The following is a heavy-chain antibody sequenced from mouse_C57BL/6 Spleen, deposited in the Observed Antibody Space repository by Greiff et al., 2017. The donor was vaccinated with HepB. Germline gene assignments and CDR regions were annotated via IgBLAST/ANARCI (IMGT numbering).Heavy chain of an antibody. Sequence: QVQLQQPGAELVRPGSSVKLSCKASGYTFTSYWMHWVKQRPIQGLEWIGNIDPSDSETHYNQKFKDKATLTVDKSSSTAYMQLSSLTSEDSAVYYFAREGGLYDYDVWGQGTTLTVSS. CDR3: AREGGLYDYDV. V-gene: IGHV1-52*01. D-gene: IGHD2-4*01. J-gene: IGHJ2*01. CDR1: GYTFTSYW. CDR2: IDPSDSET.